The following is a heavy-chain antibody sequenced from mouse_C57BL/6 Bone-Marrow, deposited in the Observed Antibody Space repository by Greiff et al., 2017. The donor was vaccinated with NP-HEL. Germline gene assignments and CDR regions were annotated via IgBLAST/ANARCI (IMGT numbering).Heavy chain of an antibody. CDR2: ISSGSSTI. J-gene: IGHJ3*01. D-gene: IGHD6-1*01. Sequence: EVHLVESGGGLVKPGGSLKLSCAASGFTFSDYGMHSVRQAPEKGLEWVAYISSGSSTIYYADTVKGRFTISRDNAKNTLFLQMTSLRSEDTAMYYCAREALGFAYWGQGTLVTVSA. CDR1: GFTFSDYG. CDR3: AREALGFAY. V-gene: IGHV5-17*01.